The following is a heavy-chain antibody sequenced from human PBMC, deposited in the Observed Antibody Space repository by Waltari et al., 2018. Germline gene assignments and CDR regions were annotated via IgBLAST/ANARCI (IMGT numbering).Heavy chain of an antibody. CDR1: GFTLSSYG. J-gene: IGHJ3*02. CDR3: AKGRVAAAGMVPLNDAFDI. CDR2: KWYDGSNK. V-gene: IGHV3-33*06. Sequence: QVQLVESGGGGVRPGGSLRLSGAASGFTLSSYGMHWVRQAPGKGLEWVAVKWYDGSNKYYADSVKGRFTISRDNSKNTLYLQMNSLRAEDTAVYYCAKGRVAAAGMVPLNDAFDIWGQGTMVTVSS. D-gene: IGHD6-13*01.